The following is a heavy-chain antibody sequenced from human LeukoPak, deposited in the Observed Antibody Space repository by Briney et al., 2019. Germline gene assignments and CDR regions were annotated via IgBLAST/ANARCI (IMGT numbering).Heavy chain of an antibody. CDR2: INPNSGGA. V-gene: IGHV1-2*02. J-gene: IGHJ4*02. Sequence: ASVKVSCKASGYTFTDYYMHWVRQAPGQGLGWMGWINPNSGGAHYAQKFQGRVSMTRDTSISTIYMELSRLTSGDTAVYYCARQASGGWYYDYWGQGTLVTVSS. D-gene: IGHD6-19*01. CDR3: ARQASGGWYYDY. CDR1: GYTFTDYY.